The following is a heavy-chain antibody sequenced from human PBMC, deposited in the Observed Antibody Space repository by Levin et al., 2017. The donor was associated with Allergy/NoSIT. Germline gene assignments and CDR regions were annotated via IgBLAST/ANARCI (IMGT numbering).Heavy chain of an antibody. CDR2: ISSSSSYI. J-gene: IGHJ4*02. V-gene: IGHV3-21*01. Sequence: GESLKISCAASGFTFSSYSMNWVRQAPGKGLEWVSSISSSSSYIYYADSVKGRFTISRDNAKNSLYLQMNSLRAEDTAVYYCARVISGWLALYWGQGTLVTVSS. CDR3: ARVISGWLALY. CDR1: GFTFSSYS. D-gene: IGHD6-19*01.